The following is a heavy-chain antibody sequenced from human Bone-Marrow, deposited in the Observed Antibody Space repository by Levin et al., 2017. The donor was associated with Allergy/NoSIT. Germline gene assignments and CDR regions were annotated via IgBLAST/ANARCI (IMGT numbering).Heavy chain of an antibody. CDR2: ISAYTGDT. CDR1: GYTFTSYG. J-gene: IGHJ4*02. D-gene: IGHD2-2*01. Sequence: ASVKVSCKGSGYTFTSYGINWVRQAPGQGLEWMGWISAYTGDTNYAQKLQGRVTMTTDTSTSTAYMELRTLRSDDTAVFYCARGPVDHSTTLDYWGQGTLVTVSS. V-gene: IGHV1-18*01. CDR3: ARGPVDHSTTLDY.